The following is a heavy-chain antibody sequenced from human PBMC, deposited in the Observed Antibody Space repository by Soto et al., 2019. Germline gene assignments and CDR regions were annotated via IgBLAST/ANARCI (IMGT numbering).Heavy chain of an antibody. J-gene: IGHJ4*02. CDR1: GFTFSSYG. CDR3: AKPLWSQQFYFDY. CDR2: ISYDGSNK. D-gene: IGHD3-10*01. V-gene: IGHV3-30*18. Sequence: QVQLVESGGGVVQPGRSLRLSCAASGFTFSSYGMHWVRQAPGKGLEWVAVISYDGSNKYYADSVKGRFTISRDNYKNTLYLQMNSLRAEDTAVYYCAKPLWSQQFYFDYGGQGTLVTVSS.